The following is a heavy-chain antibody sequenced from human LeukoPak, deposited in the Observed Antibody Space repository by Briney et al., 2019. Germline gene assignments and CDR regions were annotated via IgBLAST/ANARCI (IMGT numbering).Heavy chain of an antibody. D-gene: IGHD3-3*01. CDR1: GGSISSYY. J-gene: IGHJ4*02. Sequence: PSETLSLTCTVSGGSISSYYWSWIRQPPGKGLEWIAHVYYSGSTNYNPSLKSRVTISVDTSKNQFSLKLSSVTAADTAVYYCARMGDGSGYYITDLDYWGQGTLVTVSS. CDR3: ARMGDGSGYYITDLDY. V-gene: IGHV4-59*01. CDR2: VYYSGST.